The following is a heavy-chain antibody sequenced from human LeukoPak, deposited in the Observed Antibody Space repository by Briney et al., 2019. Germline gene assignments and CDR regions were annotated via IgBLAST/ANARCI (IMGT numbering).Heavy chain of an antibody. CDR3: ARGRIQTMGFYYYYGMDV. V-gene: IGHV1-69*13. CDR2: IIPIFGTA. CDR1: GGTFSSYA. J-gene: IGHJ6*02. Sequence: SVKVSCKASGGTFSSYAISWVRQAPGQGLEWTGGIIPIFGTANYAQKFQGRVTITADESTSTAYMELSSLRSEDTAVYYCARGRIQTMGFYYYYGMDVWGQGTTVTVSS. D-gene: IGHD4/OR15-4a*01.